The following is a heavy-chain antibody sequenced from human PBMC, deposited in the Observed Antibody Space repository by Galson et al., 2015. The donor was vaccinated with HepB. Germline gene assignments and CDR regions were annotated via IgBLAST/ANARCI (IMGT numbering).Heavy chain of an antibody. CDR1: GFTFSSYS. CDR2: ISSSSSYI. CDR3: ARDQRGLAAADY. Sequence: SLRLSCAASGFTFSSYSMNWVRQAPGKGLEWVSSISSSSSYIYYADSVKGRFTISRDNAKNSLYLQMNSLRAGDTAVYYCARDQRGLAAADYWGQGTLVTVSS. J-gene: IGHJ4*02. D-gene: IGHD6-13*01. V-gene: IGHV3-21*01.